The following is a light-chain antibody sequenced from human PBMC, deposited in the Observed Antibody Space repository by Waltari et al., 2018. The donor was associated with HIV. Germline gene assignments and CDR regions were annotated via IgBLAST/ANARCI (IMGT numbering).Light chain of an antibody. CDR2: SNN. Sequence: QSVLTQPPSASETPGQRVTISCSGSSSNNGSNTVNWYQQLPGTAPKLLTYSNNQRPSGVPDRFSGTKSGTSASLAISGLQSDDEADYYCATWDDSLNAFVFGTGTKVTVL. V-gene: IGLV1-44*01. CDR3: ATWDDSLNAFV. CDR1: SSNNGSNT. J-gene: IGLJ1*01.